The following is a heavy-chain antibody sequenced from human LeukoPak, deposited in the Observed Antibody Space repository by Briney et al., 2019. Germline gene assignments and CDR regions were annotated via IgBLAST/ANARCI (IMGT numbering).Heavy chain of an antibody. CDR2: ISSSSSYI. V-gene: IGHV3-21*01. CDR1: GFTFSSYS. D-gene: IGHD4-17*01. CDR3: AREYGDYENWFDP. J-gene: IGHJ5*02. Sequence: PGGSLRLSCAASGFTFSSYSMNWVRQAPGKGLEWVSSISSSSSYIYYADSVKGRFTTSRDNAKNSLYLQMNSLRAEDTAVYYCAREYGDYENWFDPWGQGTLVTVSS.